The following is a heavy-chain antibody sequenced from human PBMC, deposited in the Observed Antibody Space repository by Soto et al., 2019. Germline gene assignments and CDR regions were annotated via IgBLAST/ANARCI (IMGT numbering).Heavy chain of an antibody. V-gene: IGHV1-2*02. CDR1: GYTFTVYY. J-gene: IGHJ4*02. CDR3: ARHTSNWNYVGY. D-gene: IGHD1-1*01. Sequence: ASVKVSCKASGYTFTVYYMHWVRQAPGQGLEWMGWINPKSGGTMYPQKFQGRVTMTWDTSISTAYMALTRLRSDDTAVYYCARHTSNWNYVGYWGQGTLVTVSS. CDR2: INPKSGGT.